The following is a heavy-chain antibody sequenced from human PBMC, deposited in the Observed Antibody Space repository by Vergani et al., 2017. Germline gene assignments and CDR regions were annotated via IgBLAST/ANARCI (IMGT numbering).Heavy chain of an antibody. D-gene: IGHD6-13*01. J-gene: IGHJ3*02. CDR1: GYSFTSYW. V-gene: IGHV5-10-1*03. CDR3: AASIAAAGTIGVFDI. Sequence: EVQLVQSGAEVKKPGESLRISCKGSGYSFTSYWISWVRQMPGKGLEWMGRIDPSDSYTNYSPSFQGHVTISADKSISTAYLQWSSLKASATAMYYCAASIAAAGTIGVFDIWGQATMVTVSS. CDR2: IDPSDSYT.